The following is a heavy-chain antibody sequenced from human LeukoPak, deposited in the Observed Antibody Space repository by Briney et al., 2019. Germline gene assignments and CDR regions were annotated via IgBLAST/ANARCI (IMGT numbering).Heavy chain of an antibody. D-gene: IGHD4-23*01. CDR3: ARVLRWEGRYFDY. Sequence: SQTLSLTCTVSGGSISSGDYYCSWIRQPPGKGLEWIGYIYYSGSTYYNPSLKSRVTISVDTSKNQFSLKLSSVTAADTAVYYCARVLRWEGRYFDYWGQGTLVTVSS. V-gene: IGHV4-30-4*01. J-gene: IGHJ4*02. CDR1: GGSISSGDYY. CDR2: IYYSGST.